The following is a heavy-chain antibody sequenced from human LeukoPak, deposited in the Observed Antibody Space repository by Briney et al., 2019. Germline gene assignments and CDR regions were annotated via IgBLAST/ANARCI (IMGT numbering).Heavy chain of an antibody. Sequence: SVKVSCKASGGTFSSYAISWVRQAPGQGLEWMGGIIPIFGTANYAQKFQGRVTITADESTSTAYMELSSLRSEDTAVYYCARCYYGSGRWFDYWGQGTLVTVSS. D-gene: IGHD3-10*01. CDR3: ARCYYGSGRWFDY. J-gene: IGHJ4*02. CDR2: IIPIFGTA. V-gene: IGHV1-69*13. CDR1: GGTFSSYA.